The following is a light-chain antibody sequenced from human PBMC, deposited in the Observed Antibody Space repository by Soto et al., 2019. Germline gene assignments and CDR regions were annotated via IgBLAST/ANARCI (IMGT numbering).Light chain of an antibody. J-gene: IGLJ2*01. CDR3: QSYDSSLSRGV. CDR1: SSNIGAGYD. V-gene: IGLV1-40*01. Sequence: QAVVTQPPSVSGAPGQRVTISCTGSSSNIGAGYDVHWYQQLPGTAPKLLIYDNSNRPSGVPDRFSGSKSGTSASLAITGLQAEDEADYYCQSYDSSLSRGVFGGGTKLTVL. CDR2: DNS.